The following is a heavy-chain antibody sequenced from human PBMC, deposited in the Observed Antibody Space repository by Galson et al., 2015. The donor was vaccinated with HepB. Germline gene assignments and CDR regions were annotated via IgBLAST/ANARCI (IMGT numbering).Heavy chain of an antibody. CDR1: GFTFSSYA. CDR2: ISYDGSNK. Sequence: SLRLSCAASGFTFSSYAMHWVRQAPGKGLEWVAVISYDGSNKYYADSVKGRFTISRDNSKNTLYLQMNSPRAEDTAVYYCARATHRYCSSTSCYQQGTFDYWGQGTLVTVSS. J-gene: IGHJ4*02. CDR3: ARATHRYCSSTSCYQQGTFDY. D-gene: IGHD2-2*01. V-gene: IGHV3-30-3*01.